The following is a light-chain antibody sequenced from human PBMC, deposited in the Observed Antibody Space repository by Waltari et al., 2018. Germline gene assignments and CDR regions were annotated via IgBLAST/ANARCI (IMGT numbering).Light chain of an antibody. Sequence: QSAPTQPASVSGSPGQSITISCTGTHSDVGRYTLVSWYQQHPDKAPKLIIYDVTERPSGVSDRLSGSKSGNTASLTISGLQAEDEADYYCCSYAGSFTWVFGGGTKLTVL. CDR1: HSDVGRYTL. CDR3: CSYAGSFTWV. V-gene: IGLV2-23*02. J-gene: IGLJ3*02. CDR2: DVT.